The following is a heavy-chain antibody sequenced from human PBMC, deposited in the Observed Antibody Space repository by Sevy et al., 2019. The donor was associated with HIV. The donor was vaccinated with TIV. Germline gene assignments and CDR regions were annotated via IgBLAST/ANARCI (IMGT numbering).Heavy chain of an antibody. Sequence: ASVKVSCKASGYTFTGYYMHWVRQAPGQGLEWMGWINPNSGGTNYAQKFQGRVTMTRDTSISTAYMELSRLRSDDTAVYCCARSGSLYYYYYGMDVWGQGTTVTVSS. J-gene: IGHJ6*02. CDR2: INPNSGGT. V-gene: IGHV1-2*02. CDR1: GYTFTGYY. CDR3: ARSGSLYYYYYGMDV.